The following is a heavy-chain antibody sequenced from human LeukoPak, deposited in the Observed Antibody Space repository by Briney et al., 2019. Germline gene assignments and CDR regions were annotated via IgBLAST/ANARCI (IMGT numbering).Heavy chain of an antibody. Sequence: GGSLGLSCAASGFTFSSFSMSWVRQAPGRRLEWVANIKQDGSDKYYVDSVKGRFTISRDNAKNSLYLQMNSLRAEDTAVYYCAERGITMIGGVWGKGTTVTISS. V-gene: IGHV3-7*01. CDR1: GFTFSSFS. CDR3: AERGITMIGGV. CDR2: IKQDGSDK. J-gene: IGHJ6*04. D-gene: IGHD3-10*02.